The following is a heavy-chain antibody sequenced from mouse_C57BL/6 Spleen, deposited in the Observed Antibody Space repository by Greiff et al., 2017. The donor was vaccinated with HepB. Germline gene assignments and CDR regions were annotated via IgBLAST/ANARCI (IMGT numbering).Heavy chain of an antibody. CDR3: EIARSNNYFDY. CDR1: GYTFTSYW. J-gene: IGHJ2*01. Sequence: VQLQQSGAELAKPGASVKLSCKASGYTFTSYWMHWVKQRPGQGLEWIGYINPSSGYTKYKQKFKDKATLTADKSSSTAYMQLSSLTYEDSAVYYCEIARSNNYFDYWGQSTTLTVSS. D-gene: IGHD2-5*01. V-gene: IGHV1-7*01. CDR2: INPSSGYT.